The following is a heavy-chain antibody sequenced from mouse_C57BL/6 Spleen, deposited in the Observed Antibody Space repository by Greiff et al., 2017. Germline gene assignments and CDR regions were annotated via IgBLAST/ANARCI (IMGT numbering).Heavy chain of an antibody. D-gene: IGHD2-3*01. CDR3: ARTVYDGYYVGAMDY. V-gene: IGHV1-7*01. Sequence: QVQLKQSGAELAKPGASVTLSCKASGYTFTSYWMHWVKQRPGQGLEWIGYINPSSGYTKYNQKFKDKATLTADKSSSTAYMQLSSLTYEDSAVYYCARTVYDGYYVGAMDYWGQGTSVTVSS. CDR1: GYTFTSYW. J-gene: IGHJ4*01. CDR2: INPSSGYT.